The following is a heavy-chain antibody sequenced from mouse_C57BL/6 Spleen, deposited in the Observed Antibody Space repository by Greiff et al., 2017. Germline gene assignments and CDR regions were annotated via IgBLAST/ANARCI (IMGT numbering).Heavy chain of an antibody. Sequence: EVMLVESGGGLVQPGGSMKLSCVASGFTFSNYWMNWVRQSPEKGLEWVAQIRLKSDNYATDYAESVKGRFTISSDDSKSSVYLQMNNLRAEDTGIYYCTGLWGYYFGYFDVWGTGTTVTVSS. CDR3: TGLWGYYFGYFDV. J-gene: IGHJ1*03. CDR1: GFTFSNYW. D-gene: IGHD2-3*01. CDR2: IRLKSDNYAT. V-gene: IGHV6-3*01.